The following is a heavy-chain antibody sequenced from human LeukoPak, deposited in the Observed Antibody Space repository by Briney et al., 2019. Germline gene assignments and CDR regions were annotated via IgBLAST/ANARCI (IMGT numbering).Heavy chain of an antibody. J-gene: IGHJ6*03. Sequence: GASVKVSCKTSGYTFTGYYMHWVRQAPGQGLEWMGWINPNSGGTNYAQKFQGRVTMARDTSISTAYMELSRLRSDDTAVYYCASGNYGGNSGYYYYYYMDVWGKGTTATISS. V-gene: IGHV1-2*02. CDR3: ASGNYGGNSGYYYYYYMDV. CDR1: GYTFTGYY. CDR2: INPNSGGT. D-gene: IGHD4-23*01.